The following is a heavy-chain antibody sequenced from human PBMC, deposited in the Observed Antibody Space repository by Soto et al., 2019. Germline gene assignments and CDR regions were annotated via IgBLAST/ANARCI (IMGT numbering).Heavy chain of an antibody. CDR1: GYSFTNYW. V-gene: IGHV5-51*03. J-gene: IGHJ4*02. CDR2: IYPADSDT. CDR3: ATIDMSQIRFDY. Sequence: PVEALKISCKESGYSFTNYWIGLVLQIPGKGLEWMGIIYPADSDTRYSPSFQGQVTISADKSVSTAYLQWSSLKASDTAMYYCATIDMSQIRFDYWGQGTLVTVSS. D-gene: IGHD3-16*02.